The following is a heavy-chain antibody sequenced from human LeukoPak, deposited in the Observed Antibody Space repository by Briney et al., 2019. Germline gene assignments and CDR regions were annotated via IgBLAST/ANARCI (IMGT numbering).Heavy chain of an antibody. J-gene: IGHJ4*02. CDR2: MSHSGSA. D-gene: IGHD5-18*01. CDR3: ARRGYTAIIDY. CDR1: GGSVTTSSYY. V-gene: IGHV4-39*01. Sequence: SETLSLTCTVSGGSVTTSSYYWGWIRQPPGKGLEWIGSMSHSGSAFYNPSLKSRVSISVDTSKNQFSLKLSSVTAADTAVYYCARRGYTAIIDYWGQGTLVTVSS.